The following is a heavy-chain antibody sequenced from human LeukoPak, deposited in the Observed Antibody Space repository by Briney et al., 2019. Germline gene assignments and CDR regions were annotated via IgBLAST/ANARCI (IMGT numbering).Heavy chain of an antibody. D-gene: IGHD3-22*01. CDR2: IYYIGST. CDR3: ARGGYYDKEAFDI. V-gene: IGHV4-61*08. J-gene: IGHJ3*02. Sequence: SETLSLTCTVSGGPVSSGVYFRSWIRQPPGKGLEWIGYIYYIGSTNYNPSLKSRVTISVDTSKNQFSLKLSSVTAADTAVYYCARGGYYDKEAFDIWGQGTMVTVSS. CDR1: GGPVSSGVYF.